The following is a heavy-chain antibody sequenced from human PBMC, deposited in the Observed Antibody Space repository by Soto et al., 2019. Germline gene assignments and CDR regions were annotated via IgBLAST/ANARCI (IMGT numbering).Heavy chain of an antibody. D-gene: IGHD3-10*01. J-gene: IGHJ4*02. CDR2: MSYDGTTK. CDR3: AREVLWSRYFDY. CDR1: GFIFSNYV. Sequence: QVQLVESGGGVVQPGRSLRLSCAASGFIFSNYVMYWVRQAPGKGLEWVALMSYDGTTKSYADSVKGRFTISSDNSQNTLYLQMNSLRPEDTGVYYCAREVLWSRYFDYWGQGTLVTVSS. V-gene: IGHV3-30-3*01.